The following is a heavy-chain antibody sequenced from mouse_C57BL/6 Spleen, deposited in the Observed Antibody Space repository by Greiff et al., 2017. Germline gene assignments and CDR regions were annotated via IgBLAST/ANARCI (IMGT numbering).Heavy chain of an antibody. Sequence: QVQLKQSGAELVKPGASVKLSCKASGYTFTSYWMHWVKQRPGRGLEWIGRIDPNSGGTKYNEKFKSKATLTVDTPSSPAYMQLSSLTSEDSAVYYCAAHNLLLRYYAMDYWGQGTSVTVSS. CDR3: AAHNLLLRYYAMDY. CDR1: GYTFTSYW. V-gene: IGHV1-72*01. CDR2: IDPNSGGT. D-gene: IGHD1-1*01. J-gene: IGHJ4*01.